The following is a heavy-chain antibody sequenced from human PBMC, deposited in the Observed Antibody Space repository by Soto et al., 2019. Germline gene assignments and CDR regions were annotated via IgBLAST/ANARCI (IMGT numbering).Heavy chain of an antibody. CDR2: IRSKAYGGTT. D-gene: IGHD6-13*01. J-gene: IGHJ4*02. V-gene: IGHV3-49*03. Sequence: GSLRLSCTASGFTFGDYAMSWFRQAPGKGLEWVGFIRSKAYGGTTEYAASVKGRFTISRDDSKSIAYLQMNSLKTEDTAVYYCTRGYKQQLALYYFDYWGQGNLVTVSS. CDR1: GFTFGDYA. CDR3: TRGYKQQLALYYFDY.